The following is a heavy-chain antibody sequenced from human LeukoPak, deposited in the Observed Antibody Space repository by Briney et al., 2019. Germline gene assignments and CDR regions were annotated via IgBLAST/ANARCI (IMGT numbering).Heavy chain of an antibody. V-gene: IGHV1-18*01. D-gene: IGHD1-26*01. Sequence: GASVKVSCKASGGTFSSYAISWVRQAPGQGLEWMGWISAYNGNTNYAQKLQGRVTMTTDTSTSTAYMELRSLRSDDTAVYYCARDHNSGSYLFDYWGQGTLVTVSS. CDR1: GGTFSSYA. CDR2: ISAYNGNT. CDR3: ARDHNSGSYLFDY. J-gene: IGHJ4*02.